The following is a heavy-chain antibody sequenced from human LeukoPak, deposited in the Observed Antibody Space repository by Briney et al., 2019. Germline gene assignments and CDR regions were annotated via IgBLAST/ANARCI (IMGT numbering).Heavy chain of an antibody. Sequence: SVKSSSAGPGGTSRSYSICLVRQAPGQGLEWMGGIIPIFGTANYAQKFQGRVTITADESTSTAYMALSSLRSEDTAVYYCARSSYRVPPATYNWVHPWGQGTLVTVSS. V-gene: IGHV1-69*01. D-gene: IGHD2-2*01. CDR2: IIPIFGTA. CDR1: GGTSRSYS. CDR3: ARSSYRVPPATYNWVHP. J-gene: IGHJ5*02.